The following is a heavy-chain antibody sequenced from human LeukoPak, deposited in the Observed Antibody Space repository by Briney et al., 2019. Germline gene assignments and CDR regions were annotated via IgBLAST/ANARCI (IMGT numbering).Heavy chain of an antibody. CDR3: ARDRKPRAAAGTGDGEFDP. CDR2: IYYSGST. V-gene: IGHV4-59*12. J-gene: IGHJ5*02. Sequence: SETLSLTCAVPGGSISSNYWSWIRQPPGKGLEWIGYIYYSGSTNYNPSLKSRVTISVDTSKNQFSLKLSSVTAADTAVYYCARDRKPRAAAGTGDGEFDPWGQGTLVTVSS. D-gene: IGHD6-13*01. CDR1: GGSISSNY.